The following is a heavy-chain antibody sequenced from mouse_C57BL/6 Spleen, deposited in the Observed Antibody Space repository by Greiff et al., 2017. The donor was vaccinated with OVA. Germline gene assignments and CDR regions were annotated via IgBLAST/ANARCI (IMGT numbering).Heavy chain of an antibody. D-gene: IGHD5-5*01. V-gene: IGHV1-54*01. J-gene: IGHJ4*01. CDR1: GYAFTNYL. Sequence: QVQLQQSGAELVRPGTSVKVSCKASGYAFTNYLIEWVKQRPGQGLEWIGVINPGSGGTNYNEKFKGKATLTADQSSSPAYMQPRSLKSEDTAVYFCAISVFTTLTYVISSSAFDYWGQGTSVTVSS. CDR2: INPGSGGT. CDR3: AISVFTTLTYVISSSAFDY.